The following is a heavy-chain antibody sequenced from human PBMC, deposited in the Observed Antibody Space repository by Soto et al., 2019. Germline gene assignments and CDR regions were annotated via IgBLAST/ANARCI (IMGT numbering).Heavy chain of an antibody. CDR1: GYTFTSYY. Sequence: GASVKVSCKASGYTFTSYYMHWVRQAPGQGLEWMGIINPSGGSTSYAQKFQGRVTMTRDTSTSTVYMELSSLRSEDTAVYYCARDPNLPAAWAPNYYYGMDVWGQGTTVTGSS. CDR3: ARDPNLPAAWAPNYYYGMDV. D-gene: IGHD2-2*01. J-gene: IGHJ6*02. CDR2: INPSGGST. V-gene: IGHV1-46*03.